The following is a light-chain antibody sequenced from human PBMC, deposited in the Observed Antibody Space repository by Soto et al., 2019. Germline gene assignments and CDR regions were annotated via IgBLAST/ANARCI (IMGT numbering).Light chain of an antibody. CDR1: SSDIGAYNY. J-gene: IGLJ1*01. V-gene: IGLV2-14*01. CDR2: EVS. CDR3: FSFTTDWTHV. Sequence: LTQPASVSGSPGQSITISCTGSSSDIGAYNYVSWFQQYPGKAPKLIISEVSNRPSGVSNRFSGSKSGTAASLTISGLQTEDEADYFCFSFTTDWTHVFGTGTKVTVL.